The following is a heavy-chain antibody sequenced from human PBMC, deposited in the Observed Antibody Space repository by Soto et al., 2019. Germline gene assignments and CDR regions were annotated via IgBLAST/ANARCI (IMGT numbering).Heavy chain of an antibody. D-gene: IGHD3-16*01. CDR2: IYNSGNT. V-gene: IGHV4-30-4*01. J-gene: IGHJ4*02. Sequence: QVQLQESGPGLVEPSQTLSLTCTVSGGSMSSGGYDWGWIRQPPGKDLEGIRHIYNSGNTYSNPSLKSRVTISVDTSKNQFSLKLSSVTAADTAVYYCARGPRGDKVDYWGQGTLVTVSS. CDR3: ARGPRGDKVDY. CDR1: GGSMSSGGYD.